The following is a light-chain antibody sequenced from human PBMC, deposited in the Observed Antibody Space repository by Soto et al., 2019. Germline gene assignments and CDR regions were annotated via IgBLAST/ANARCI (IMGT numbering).Light chain of an antibody. Sequence: QSALTQPASVSGSPGQSITISCTRTTSDIGGYNFVSWYQQHPGKAPKLMIYDVSNRPSGVSDRFSGSKSGSTASLTISGLQAEDEADYYCSSYSSSTSYVFGAGTKLTVL. J-gene: IGLJ1*01. CDR1: TSDIGGYNF. V-gene: IGLV2-14*01. CDR2: DVS. CDR3: SSYSSSTSYV.